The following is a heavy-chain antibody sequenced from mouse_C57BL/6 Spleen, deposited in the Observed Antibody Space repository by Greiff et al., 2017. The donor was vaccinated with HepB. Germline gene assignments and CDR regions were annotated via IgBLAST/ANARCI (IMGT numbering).Heavy chain of an antibody. Sequence: LQESGAELVRPGASVTLSCKASGYTFTDYEMHWVKQTPVHGLEWIGAIDPETGGTAYNQKFKGKAILTADKSSSTAYMELRSLTSEDSAVYYCTRENYYYGSSYGFAYWGQGTLVTVSA. CDR2: IDPETGGT. CDR1: GYTFTDYE. J-gene: IGHJ3*01. CDR3: TRENYYYGSSYGFAY. V-gene: IGHV1-15*01. D-gene: IGHD1-1*01.